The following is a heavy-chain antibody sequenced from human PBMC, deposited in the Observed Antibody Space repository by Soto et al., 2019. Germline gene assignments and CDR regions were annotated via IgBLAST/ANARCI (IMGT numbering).Heavy chain of an antibody. CDR2: IGTAGDT. D-gene: IGHD5-18*01. CDR3: VRAYSYDPSPYYFYYIGV. Sequence: GGSLRLSCAASGFIFSAYDMHWVRQATGKGLEWVSAIGTAGDTYYPGSVKGRFTVSRENAKNSLYLQMNSLTVGDTAVYYCVRAYSYDPSPYYFYYIGVWSKGTTVTVS. CDR1: GFIFSAYD. J-gene: IGHJ6*03. V-gene: IGHV3-13*01.